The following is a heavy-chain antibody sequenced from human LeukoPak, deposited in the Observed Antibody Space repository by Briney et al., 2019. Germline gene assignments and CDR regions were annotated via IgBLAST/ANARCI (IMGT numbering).Heavy chain of an antibody. Sequence: SVKVSCKASGGTFSSYAISWVRQAPGQGLERMGGIIPIFGTANYAQKFQGRVTITTDESTSTAYMELSSLRSEDTAVYYCARAGFGVVMVGPLDPWGQGTLVTVSS. CDR1: GGTFSSYA. D-gene: IGHD3-3*01. CDR2: IIPIFGTA. CDR3: ARAGFGVVMVGPLDP. J-gene: IGHJ5*02. V-gene: IGHV1-69*05.